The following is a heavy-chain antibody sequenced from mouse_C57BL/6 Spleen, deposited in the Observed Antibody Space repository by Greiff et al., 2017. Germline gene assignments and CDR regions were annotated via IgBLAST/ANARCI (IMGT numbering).Heavy chain of an antibody. CDR3: ARCTAQATTWFAY. Sequence: VQLQQSGAELARPGASVKLSCKASGYTFTSYGISWVKQRPGQGLEWIGEIYPRSGNTYYNEKFKGKATLTADKSSSTAYMELRSLTSEDSAVYFCARCTAQATTWFAYWGQGTLVTVSA. CDR1: GYTFTSYG. CDR2: IYPRSGNT. D-gene: IGHD3-2*02. J-gene: IGHJ3*01. V-gene: IGHV1-81*01.